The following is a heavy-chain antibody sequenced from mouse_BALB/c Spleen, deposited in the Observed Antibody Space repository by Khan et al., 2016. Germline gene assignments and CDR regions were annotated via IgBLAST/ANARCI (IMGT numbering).Heavy chain of an antibody. J-gene: IGHJ3*01. V-gene: IGHV5-6-4*01. D-gene: IGHD2-4*01. CDR3: TSDRGITAWFAY. CDR2: ITSGGSYT. Sequence: EVELVESGGGLVKPGGSLKLSCAASGFTFSSYTMSWVRQTPEKRLEWVATITSGGSYTYYSDSKKGRFTISRDNAKNTLYLQMSSLRSEDTAMYYCTSDRGITAWFAYWGQGTLVTVSA. CDR1: GFTFSSYT.